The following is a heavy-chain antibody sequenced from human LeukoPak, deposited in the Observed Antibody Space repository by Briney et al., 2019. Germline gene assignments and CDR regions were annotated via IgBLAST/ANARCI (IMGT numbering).Heavy chain of an antibody. CDR1: GFIFSSYG. V-gene: IGHV3-30*18. J-gene: IGHJ1*01. D-gene: IGHD5-12*01. Sequence: GGSLRLSCAASGFIFSSYGMHWVRQAPGKGLEWVAVILYDGSDRYYADSVKGRFTISRDNSKNTVYLQMNSLRADDTALYYCAKGEGGIRLRHLPGHFQHWGQGTLVTVSS. CDR3: AKGEGGIRLRHLPGHFQH. CDR2: ILYDGSDR.